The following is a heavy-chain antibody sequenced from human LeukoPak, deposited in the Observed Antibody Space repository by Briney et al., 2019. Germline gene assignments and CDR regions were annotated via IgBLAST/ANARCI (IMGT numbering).Heavy chain of an antibody. Sequence: SETLSLTCAVYGGSFSGYYWSWIRQPPGKGLEWIGEINHSGSTNYNPSLKSRVTISVDTSKNHFSLKLSSVTAADTAVYYCARGERHYYYGMDVWGQGTTVTVSS. CDR3: ARGERHYYYGMDV. CDR2: INHSGST. CDR1: GGSFSGYY. J-gene: IGHJ6*02. V-gene: IGHV4-34*01.